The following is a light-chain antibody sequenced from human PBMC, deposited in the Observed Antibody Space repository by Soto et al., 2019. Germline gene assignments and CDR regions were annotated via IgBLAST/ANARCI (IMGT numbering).Light chain of an antibody. CDR2: DVS. J-gene: IGLJ2*01. CDR3: CSYAGSYTFDVV. Sequence: QSALTQPRSVSGSPGQSVTISCTGTSSDVGGYNYVSWYQQHPGKAPKLMIYDVSKRPSGVPDRFSGSKSGNTASLTISGLQAEDEAVYYCCSYAGSYTFDVVFGGGTKLTVL. V-gene: IGLV2-11*01. CDR1: SSDVGGYNY.